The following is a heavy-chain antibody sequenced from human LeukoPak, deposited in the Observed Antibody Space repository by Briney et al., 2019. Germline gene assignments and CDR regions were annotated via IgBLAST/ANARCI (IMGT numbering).Heavy chain of an antibody. Sequence: PSATLSLTCTVSGGSISSYYWSWIRQPAGKGLEWIGRIYTSGSTNYNPSLKSRVTMSVDTSKNQFSLKLSSVTAADTAVYYCARSAGLWFGELLFDYWGQGTLVTVSS. CDR3: ARSAGLWFGELLFDY. V-gene: IGHV4-4*07. CDR2: IYTSGST. D-gene: IGHD3-10*01. CDR1: GGSISSYY. J-gene: IGHJ4*02.